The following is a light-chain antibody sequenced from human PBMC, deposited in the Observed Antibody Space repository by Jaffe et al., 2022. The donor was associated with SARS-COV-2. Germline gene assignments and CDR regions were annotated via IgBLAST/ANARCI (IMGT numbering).Light chain of an antibody. CDR1: QSVLSTSNNKNY. Sequence: DIVMTQSPDSLAVSLGERATINCKSSQSVLSTSNNKNYLVWYQQKPGQPPKLLIYWASTRESGVPDRFSGSGSGTDFTLTITSLQAEDVAVYYCQQFYSVPPTFGPGTKVDIK. CDR2: WAS. V-gene: IGKV4-1*01. J-gene: IGKJ3*01. CDR3: QQFYSVPPT.